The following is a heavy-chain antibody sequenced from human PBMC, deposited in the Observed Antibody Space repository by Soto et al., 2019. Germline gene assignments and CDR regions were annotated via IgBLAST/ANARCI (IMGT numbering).Heavy chain of an antibody. Sequence: AXVKVSCKASGYTFTSYYMNWVRQAPGQGLEWLGIINPSGGYTTYAQRFLGRVTMTSDTSTSTVHMELGSLTSEDTAVYYCARVWGIVVVTAPYYHWGQGTLVPVSS. J-gene: IGHJ5*02. D-gene: IGHD2-21*02. V-gene: IGHV1-46*03. CDR2: INPSGGYT. CDR1: GYTFTSYY. CDR3: ARVWGIVVVTAPYYH.